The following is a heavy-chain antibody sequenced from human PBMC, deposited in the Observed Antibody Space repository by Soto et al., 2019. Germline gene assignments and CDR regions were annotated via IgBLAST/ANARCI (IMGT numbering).Heavy chain of an antibody. V-gene: IGHV5-10-1*01. D-gene: IGHD6-13*01. CDR2: IGPTDSNT. J-gene: IGHJ3*02. Sequence: PGESLKISCKGCGNSFTSQWITWVRQMPGKGLEYMGRIGPTDSNTNYSPSFEGHVAISADKSITTAYLQWTSLKASDTAMYYCATAAPGLGAFXIWGQGTMVXVSS. CDR1: GNSFTSQW. CDR3: ATAAPGLGAFXI.